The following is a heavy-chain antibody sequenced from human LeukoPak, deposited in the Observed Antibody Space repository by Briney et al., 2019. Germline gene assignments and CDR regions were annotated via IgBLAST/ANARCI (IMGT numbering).Heavy chain of an antibody. CDR2: IWYDGSNK. Sequence: GGSLRLSCAASGFTFSSYGMHWVRQAPGKGLEWVAVIWYDGSNKYYADSVKGRFTISRDNSKNTLYLQMNSLRAEDTAVYYCAREDSKRPLDYWGQGTLVTVSS. CDR1: GFTFSSYG. D-gene: IGHD3/OR15-3a*01. CDR3: AREDSKRPLDY. V-gene: IGHV3-33*01. J-gene: IGHJ4*02.